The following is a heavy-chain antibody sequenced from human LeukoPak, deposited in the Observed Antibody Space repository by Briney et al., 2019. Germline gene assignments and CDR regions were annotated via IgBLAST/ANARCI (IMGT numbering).Heavy chain of an antibody. CDR3: ARDYDSSGFDY. D-gene: IGHD3-22*01. J-gene: IGHJ4*02. CDR2: IYYSGST. V-gene: IGHV4-59*01. Sequence: PSETLSLTCTVSGGSISSYYRSWIRQPPGKGLEWIGYIYYSGSTNYNPSLKSRVTISVDTSKNQFSLKLSSVTAADTAVYYCARDYDSSGFDYWGQGTLVTVSS. CDR1: GGSISSYY.